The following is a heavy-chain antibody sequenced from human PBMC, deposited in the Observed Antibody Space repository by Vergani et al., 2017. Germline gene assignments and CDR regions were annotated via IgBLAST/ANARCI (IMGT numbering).Heavy chain of an antibody. D-gene: IGHD6-19*01. CDR2: IYYSGST. Sequence: QLQLQESGPGLVKPSETLSLTCTVSGVSISSSSYYWGWIRQPPGKGLEWIGSIYYSGSTYYNPSLKSRVTISVDTSNNQFSLKLSSVTAADTAVYYCSRLTYSSGWYGGIDYWGQGTLVTVSS. CDR3: SRLTYSSGWYGGIDY. CDR1: GVSISSSSYY. V-gene: IGHV4-39*01. J-gene: IGHJ4*02.